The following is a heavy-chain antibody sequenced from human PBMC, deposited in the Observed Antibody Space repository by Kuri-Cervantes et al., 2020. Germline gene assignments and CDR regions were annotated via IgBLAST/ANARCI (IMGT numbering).Heavy chain of an antibody. CDR1: GFTFNTYW. J-gene: IGHJ6*03. Sequence: LSLTCAASGFTFNTYWMDWVRQAPGKGLEWVANVRQDGNEKNYGDSVKGRFTISRDNAKNSVYLQMNSLRAEDTAVYYCARVWGEYDFWSGYYEDYYYYMDVWGKGTTVTVSS. D-gene: IGHD3-3*01. CDR2: VRQDGNEK. CDR3: ARVWGEYDFWSGYYEDYYYYMDV. V-gene: IGHV3-7*01.